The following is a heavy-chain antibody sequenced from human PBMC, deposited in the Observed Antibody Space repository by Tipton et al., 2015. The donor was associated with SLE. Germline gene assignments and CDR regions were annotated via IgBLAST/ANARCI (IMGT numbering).Heavy chain of an antibody. V-gene: IGHV5-51*01. CDR3: ARPGSSDWYFDL. CDR1: GYSFTSYW. CDR2: IYPGDSDT. J-gene: IGHJ2*01. D-gene: IGHD2-15*01. Sequence: QFGPEVKKPGESLKISCKGSGYSFTSYWIGWVRQMPGKGLEWMGIIYPGDSDTRYSPSFQGQVTISADESISTAYLQGSSLKASDPAMYYCARPGSSDWYFDLWGRGTLVTVSS.